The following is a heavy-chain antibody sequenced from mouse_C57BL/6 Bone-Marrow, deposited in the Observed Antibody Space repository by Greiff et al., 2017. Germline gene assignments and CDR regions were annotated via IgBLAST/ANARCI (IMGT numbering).Heavy chain of an antibody. J-gene: IGHJ4*01. CDR3: ARALYYGSTYYAMGY. CDR1: GYTFTSYW. V-gene: IGHV1-50*01. CDR2: IDPSDSYT. D-gene: IGHD1-1*01. Sequence: QVQLQQPGAELVKPGASVKLSCKASGYTFTSYWMQWVKQRPGQGLEWIGEIDPSDSYTNYNQKFKGKATLTVDTSSSTAYMQLSSLTSEDSAVYYCARALYYGSTYYAMGYWGQGTSVTVSS.